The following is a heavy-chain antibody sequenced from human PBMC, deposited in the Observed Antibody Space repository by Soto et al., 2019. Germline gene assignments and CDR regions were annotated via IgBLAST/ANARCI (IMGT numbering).Heavy chain of an antibody. D-gene: IGHD3-22*01. J-gene: IGHJ6*02. CDR2: INHSGST. V-gene: IGHV4-34*01. CDR1: GGSFSGYY. Sequence: PSKTLSLTCAVYGGSFSGYYWSWIRQPPGKGLEWIGEINHSGSTNYNPSLKSRVTISVDTSKNQFSLKLSSVTAADTAVYYCARRSGFYYYYYGMDVWGQGTTVTVSS. CDR3: ARRSGFYYYYYGMDV.